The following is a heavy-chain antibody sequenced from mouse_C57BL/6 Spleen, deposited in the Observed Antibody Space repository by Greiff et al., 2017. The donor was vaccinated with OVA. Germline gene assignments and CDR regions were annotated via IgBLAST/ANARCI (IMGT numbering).Heavy chain of an antibody. CDR3: AIPTGTRAMDY. CDR2: ISSGGSYT. Sequence: EVKLVESGGDLVKPGGSLKLSCAASGFTFSSYGMSWVRQTPDKRLEWVATISSGGSYTYYPDSVKGRFTISRDNAKNTLYLQMSSLKSEDTAMYYCAIPTGTRAMDYWGQGTSVTVSS. D-gene: IGHD4-1*02. CDR1: GFTFSSYG. V-gene: IGHV5-6*01. J-gene: IGHJ4*01.